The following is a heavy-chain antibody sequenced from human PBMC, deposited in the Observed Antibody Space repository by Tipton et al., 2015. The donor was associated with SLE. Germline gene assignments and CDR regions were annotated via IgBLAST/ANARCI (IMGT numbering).Heavy chain of an antibody. CDR3: ARSGVVAARLYGY. D-gene: IGHD6-6*01. J-gene: IGHJ4*02. V-gene: IGHV3-21*03. CDR2: ISSSSSYI. CDR1: GFTVRSYG. Sequence: SLRLSCEASGFTVRSYGMSWVRQAPGKGLEWVSSISSSSSYIYYADSVKGRFTISRDNAKNSLYLQMNSLRAEDTAVYYCARSGVVAARLYGYWGQGTLVTVSS.